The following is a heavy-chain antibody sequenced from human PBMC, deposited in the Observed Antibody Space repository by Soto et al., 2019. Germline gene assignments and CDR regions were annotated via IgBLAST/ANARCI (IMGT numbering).Heavy chain of an antibody. D-gene: IGHD6-19*01. CDR2: ISCCGGTA. Sequence: EVQLLESGGDLVRPGESLRLSCAASGFNFNKYAMSWVRQAPGEGLEWVSGISCCGGTASYADSVKGRFTIARDDSKNTRFLHMNSLRVEDTTEYYCAKADGEQWLLPHLENWGRGTLVTVS. V-gene: IGHV3-23*01. J-gene: IGHJ4*02. CDR3: AKADGEQWLLPHLEN. CDR1: GFNFNKYA.